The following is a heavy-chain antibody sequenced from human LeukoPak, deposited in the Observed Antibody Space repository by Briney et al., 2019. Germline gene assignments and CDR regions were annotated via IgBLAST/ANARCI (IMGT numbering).Heavy chain of an antibody. CDR2: IYPDDSDT. Sequence: GESLKISCKGSGYSFTSYWIGWVRQMPGKGLEWMGVIYPDDSDTKYSPSFQGQVTISADKSISTAYLQWSSLKASDTAMFYCARLGNYCYDSSGYSLDFWGQGTLVTVSS. D-gene: IGHD3-22*01. J-gene: IGHJ4*02. V-gene: IGHV5-51*01. CDR1: GYSFTSYW. CDR3: ARLGNYCYDSSGYSLDF.